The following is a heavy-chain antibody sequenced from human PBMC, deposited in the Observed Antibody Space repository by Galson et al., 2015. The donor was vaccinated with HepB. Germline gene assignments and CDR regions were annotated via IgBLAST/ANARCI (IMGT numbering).Heavy chain of an antibody. D-gene: IGHD3-3*01. Sequence: SLRLSCAASGFTFSSYGMHWVRQAPGKGLEWVAVIWYDGSNKYYADSVKGRFTISRDNSKNTLYLQMNSLRAEDTAVYYCAKGYYDFWSGYTNSRYYYYGMDVWGQGTTVTVSS. V-gene: IGHV3-33*06. CDR3: AKGYYDFWSGYTNSRYYYYGMDV. CDR1: GFTFSSYG. J-gene: IGHJ6*02. CDR2: IWYDGSNK.